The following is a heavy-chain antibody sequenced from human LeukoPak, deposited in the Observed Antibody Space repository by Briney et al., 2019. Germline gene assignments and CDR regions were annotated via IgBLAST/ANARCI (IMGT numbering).Heavy chain of an antibody. CDR1: GFTFSDYY. D-gene: IGHD2-2*02. J-gene: IGHJ4*02. CDR3: ARDLGQYCSSTSCYRGDY. Sequence: GGSLRLSCAASGFTFSDYYMSWIRQAPGKGREGVSYISSSGSTIYYADSVKGRFTISRDNAKNSLYLQMNSLRAEDTAVYYCARDLGQYCSSTSCYRGDYWGQGTLVTVSS. CDR2: ISSSGSTI. V-gene: IGHV3-11*01.